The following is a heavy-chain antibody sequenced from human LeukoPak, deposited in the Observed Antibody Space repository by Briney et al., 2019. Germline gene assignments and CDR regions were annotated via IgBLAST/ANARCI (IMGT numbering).Heavy chain of an antibody. J-gene: IGHJ4*02. Sequence: GASVNVSCKASGYTFTSYAMHWVRQAPGQRLEWMGWINAGNGNATYTQKFQDRVTFTRDTSASTAYMDLNSLRSEDTAVYYCARVSSGWHGYLDYWGQGTPVTVSS. CDR1: GYTFTSYA. CDR2: INAGNGNA. V-gene: IGHV1-3*01. D-gene: IGHD6-25*01. CDR3: ARVSSGWHGYLDY.